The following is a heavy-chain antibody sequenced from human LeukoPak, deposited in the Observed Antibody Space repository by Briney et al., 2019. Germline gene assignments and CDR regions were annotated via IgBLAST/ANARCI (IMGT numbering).Heavy chain of an antibody. Sequence: QTGGSLRLSCAASGFTFSRYAMSWVRQAPGKGLEWVSAVSGSGGSTYYADSVKGLFTISRDNSKNTLYLQMNSLRADDTAVYYCAKTQGYYDAWGQGALVTVSS. D-gene: IGHD2-15*01. CDR2: VSGSGGST. CDR3: AKTQGYYDA. CDR1: GFTFSRYA. J-gene: IGHJ5*02. V-gene: IGHV3-23*01.